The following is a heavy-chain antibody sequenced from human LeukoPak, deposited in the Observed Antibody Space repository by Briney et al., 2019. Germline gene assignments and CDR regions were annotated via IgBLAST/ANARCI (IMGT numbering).Heavy chain of an antibody. CDR2: LSGSGSST. Sequence: PGGSLRLSCAASGSTFSSYAMSWVRQAPGKGLEWVSALSGSGSSTYYADSVNGRFTISRDNSKNTLYLQMNSLRAEDTAVYFCAKRGETTVKEGFDYWGQGTLVTVSS. D-gene: IGHD4-17*01. CDR3: AKRGETTVKEGFDY. J-gene: IGHJ4*02. CDR1: GSTFSSYA. V-gene: IGHV3-23*01.